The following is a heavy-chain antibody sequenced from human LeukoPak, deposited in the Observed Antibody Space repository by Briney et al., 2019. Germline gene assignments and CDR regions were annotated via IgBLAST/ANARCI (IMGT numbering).Heavy chain of an antibody. CDR1: GYTFTRYY. D-gene: IGHD2-15*01. J-gene: IGHJ5*02. Sequence: ASVKVSCKASGYTFTRYYIHWVRQAPGQGLEWMGMINPTRGSTSYAQKFRGRITMTRDTSTRIFYMELSSLRSEDTAVFFCAIERTQDCSGGSCYSSWFDPWGQGTLVTVSS. CDR2: INPTRGST. V-gene: IGHV1-46*01. CDR3: AIERTQDCSGGSCYSSWFDP.